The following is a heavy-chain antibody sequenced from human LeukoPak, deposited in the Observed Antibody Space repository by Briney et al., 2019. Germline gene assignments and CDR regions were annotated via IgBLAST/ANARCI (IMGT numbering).Heavy chain of an antibody. J-gene: IGHJ3*02. D-gene: IGHD3-10*01. V-gene: IGHV3-9*01. Sequence: GGSLSLSCAASGFTLDDYAMHWVRQAPGKGLEWVSGISWNSGSIGYADSVKGRFTISRDNAKNSLYLQMNSLRAEDTALYYCAKVRGVWKAFDIWGQGTMVSVSS. CDR2: ISWNSGSI. CDR1: GFTLDDYA. CDR3: AKVRGVWKAFDI.